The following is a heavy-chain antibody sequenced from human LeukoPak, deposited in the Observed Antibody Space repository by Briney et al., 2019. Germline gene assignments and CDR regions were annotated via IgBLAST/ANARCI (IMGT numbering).Heavy chain of an antibody. V-gene: IGHV1-2*02. CDR1: GYTFTGYY. CDR2: INPNSGGT. Sequence: ASVKVSCKASGYTFTGYYMHWVRQAPGQGLEWMGWINPNSGGTNYAQKFQGRVTMTRNTSISTAYMELSSLRSEDTAVYYCARGGILTGYYNIDYWGRGTLVTVSS. J-gene: IGHJ4*02. D-gene: IGHD3-9*01. CDR3: ARGGILTGYYNIDY.